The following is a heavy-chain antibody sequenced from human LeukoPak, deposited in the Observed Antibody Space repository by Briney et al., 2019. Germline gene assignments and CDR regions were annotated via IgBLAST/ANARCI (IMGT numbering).Heavy chain of an antibody. CDR3: ARGALFTGTYDFWSGHRYPHFDY. CDR2: ISSSSSTI. CDR1: GFTFSSYS. V-gene: IGHV3-48*02. D-gene: IGHD3-3*01. Sequence: GGSLRLSCAASGFTFSSYSMNWVRQAPGGGLEWVSYISSSSSTIYYADSVKGRFTISRDNAKNSLYLQMNSLRDEDTAVYYYARGALFTGTYDFWSGHRYPHFDYWGQGTLVTVSS. J-gene: IGHJ4*02.